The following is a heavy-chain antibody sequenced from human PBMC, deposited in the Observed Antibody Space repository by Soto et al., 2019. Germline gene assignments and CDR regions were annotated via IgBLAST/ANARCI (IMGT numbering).Heavy chain of an antibody. CDR1: GYTFSSYG. D-gene: IGHD3-10*01. CDR2: ISDYNGNT. CDR3: AREGYYSGSGTYSPPRYYGMDV. Sequence: QVQLVQSGVEVKKAGASVKVSCKASGYTFSSYGISWARQAPGQGLEWMGWISDYNGNTYDAQKFQGRLIMTTDTSTRTGYLELRGLRSDDTAVYFCAREGYYSGSGTYSPPRYYGMDVWGQGTTVTVSS. J-gene: IGHJ6*02. V-gene: IGHV1-18*01.